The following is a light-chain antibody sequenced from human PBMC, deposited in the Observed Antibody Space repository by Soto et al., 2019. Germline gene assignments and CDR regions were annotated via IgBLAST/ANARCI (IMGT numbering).Light chain of an antibody. Sequence: EIVLTQSPGTLSLSPGERATLSCRASQSVSSSFLAWYQQNPGQAPRLLIYGASSRATGIPDRFSGSGSGTDFTPTISRLEPEDFAVYYCQQYGSSSPWTFGQGTKVEIK. V-gene: IGKV3-20*01. CDR1: QSVSSSF. CDR2: GAS. CDR3: QQYGSSSPWT. J-gene: IGKJ1*01.